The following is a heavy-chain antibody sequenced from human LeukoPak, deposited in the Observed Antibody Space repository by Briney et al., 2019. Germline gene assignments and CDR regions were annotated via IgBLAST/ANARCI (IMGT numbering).Heavy chain of an antibody. Sequence: SGGSLRLSCAASGFTFSSYAMSWVRQAPGKGLEWVSAISGSGGSTYYADSVKGRFTISRDNSKNTLYLQMNSLRAEDTAVYYCAKSPFPFAATRYYFDYWGQGTLVTVSS. CDR1: GFTFSSYA. V-gene: IGHV3-23*01. CDR3: AKSPFPFAATRYYFDY. CDR2: ISGSGGST. J-gene: IGHJ4*02. D-gene: IGHD2-15*01.